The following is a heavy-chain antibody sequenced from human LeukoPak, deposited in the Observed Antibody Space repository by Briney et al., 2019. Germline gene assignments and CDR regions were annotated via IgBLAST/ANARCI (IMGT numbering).Heavy chain of an antibody. CDR1: GGSISSYY. CDR2: MYNSGST. J-gene: IGHJ4*02. CDR3: ARLWPGSFIDY. Sequence: PSETLSLTCTVSGGSISSYYWSWIRLPPGKGLEWIGYMYNSGSTTYNPSLKSRVTISVDTSNNQFFLTLSSVTAADTAVYYCARLWPGSFIDYWGQGTLVTVSS. V-gene: IGHV4-59*08. D-gene: IGHD3-10*01.